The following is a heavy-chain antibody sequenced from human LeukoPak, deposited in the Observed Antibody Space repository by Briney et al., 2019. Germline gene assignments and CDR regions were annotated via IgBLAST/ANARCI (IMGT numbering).Heavy chain of an antibody. CDR3: AKEDGGYSYGYGDFDY. V-gene: IGHV3-30*02. CDR2: IRYDGSNK. D-gene: IGHD5-18*01. CDR1: GFTFSSYG. Sequence: GGSLRLSWAASGFTFSSYGMHWVRQAPGKGLEWVAFIRYDGSNKYYADSVKGRFTISRDNSKNTLYLQMNSLRAEDTAVYYCAKEDGGYSYGYGDFDYWGQGTLVTVSS. J-gene: IGHJ4*02.